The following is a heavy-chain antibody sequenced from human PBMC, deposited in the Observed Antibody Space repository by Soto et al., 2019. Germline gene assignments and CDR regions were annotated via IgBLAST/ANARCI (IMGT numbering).Heavy chain of an antibody. CDR2: INQDGSET. CDR3: AKIEFFMVRRLIDYGMDV. D-gene: IGHD3-10*01. V-gene: IGHV3-7*03. CDR1: IFTFTNYW. Sequence: EVHLVESGGGLVQPGGSLRLSCAASIFTFTNYWMTWVRQAPGGGLEWVANINQDGSETYYVDSVKGRFTISRDNAKNSLYLQMNSLRAEDTAVYYCAKIEFFMVRRLIDYGMDVWGQGTTVTVSS. J-gene: IGHJ6*02.